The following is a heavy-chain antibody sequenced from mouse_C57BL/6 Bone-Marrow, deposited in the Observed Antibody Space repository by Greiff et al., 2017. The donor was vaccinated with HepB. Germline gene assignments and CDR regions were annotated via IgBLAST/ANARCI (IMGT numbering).Heavy chain of an antibody. V-gene: IGHV6-3*01. CDR3: TGGGYDEFAY. J-gene: IGHJ3*01. Sequence: EVQLVESGGGLVQPGGSMKLSCVASGFTFSNYWMNWVRQSPEKGLEWVAQIRLKSDNYATHYAVSVKGRFTISRDDSKSSVYLQMNNLRAEDTGIYYCTGGGYDEFAYWGEGTLVTVAA. CDR2: IRLKSDNYAT. D-gene: IGHD2-2*01. CDR1: GFTFSNYW.